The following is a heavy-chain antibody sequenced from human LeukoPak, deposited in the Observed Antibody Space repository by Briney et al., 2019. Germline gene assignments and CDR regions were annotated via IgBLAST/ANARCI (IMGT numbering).Heavy chain of an antibody. CDR3: ARDPDFGGYFDY. Sequence: GGSLRLSCAASGFTFSSYSMNWVRQAPGKGLEWVSSISSSSSYIYYADSVKGRFTTSRDNAKNSLYLQMNSLRAEDTAVYYCARDPDFGGYFDYWGQGTLVTVSS. CDR1: GFTFSSYS. V-gene: IGHV3-21*01. CDR2: ISSSSSYI. J-gene: IGHJ4*02. D-gene: IGHD3-16*01.